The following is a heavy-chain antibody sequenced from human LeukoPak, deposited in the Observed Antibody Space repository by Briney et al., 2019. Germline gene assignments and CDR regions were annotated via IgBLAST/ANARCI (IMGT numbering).Heavy chain of an antibody. Sequence: TETLSLTCTVSGGSISTYYWSWIRQPAGKGLEWIGRIHSSGTTNYNPSLRSRVTLSIDTSKNQFSLKLSSVTAADTAVYYCGRLNLPAVSGAFDYWGQGTLVTVSS. CDR3: GRLNLPAVSGAFDY. J-gene: IGHJ4*02. V-gene: IGHV4-4*07. CDR2: IHSSGTT. CDR1: GGSISTYY. D-gene: IGHD2-2*01.